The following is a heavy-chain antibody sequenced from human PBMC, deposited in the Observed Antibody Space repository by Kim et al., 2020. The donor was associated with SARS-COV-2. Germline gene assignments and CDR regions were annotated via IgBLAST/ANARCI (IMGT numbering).Heavy chain of an antibody. V-gene: IGHV4-31*02. CDR3: ASTRGDYGFYYYYYMDV. Sequence: LKSRVTISVDTTKNQFSLKLSSVTAADTAVYYCASTRGDYGFYYYYYMDVWGKGTTVTVSS. J-gene: IGHJ6*03. D-gene: IGHD4-17*01.